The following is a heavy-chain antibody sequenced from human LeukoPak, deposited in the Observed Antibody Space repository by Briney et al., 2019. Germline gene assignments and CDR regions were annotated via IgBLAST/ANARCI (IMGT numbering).Heavy chain of an antibody. V-gene: IGHV4-59*08. CDR2: IYYTGST. CDR1: GGSINGYY. J-gene: IGHJ4*02. CDR3: ARRAVAATLDY. D-gene: IGHD6-19*01. Sequence: SETLSLTCTVSGGSINGYYWSWIRQPPGKGLEWIGLIYYTGSTNYNPSLESRVTLSLDTSKNQFSLKLRSLTAADTAVHYCARRAVAATLDYWGQGSLVTVSS.